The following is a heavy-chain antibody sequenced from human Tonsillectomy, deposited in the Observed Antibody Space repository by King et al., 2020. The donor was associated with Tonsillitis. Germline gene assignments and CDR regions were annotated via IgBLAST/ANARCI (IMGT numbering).Heavy chain of an antibody. CDR3: ASSVAAAGTSKYAFDI. CDR2: IIPILGIP. J-gene: IGHJ3*02. CDR1: GGTFSSYT. Sequence: QLVQSGAEVKKPGSSVKVSCKASGGTFSSYTINWVRQAPGQGLEWMGRIIPILGIPIYAQKFQGRVTITADKSTSTAYMELSSLRSEDTAIYYCASSVAAAGTSKYAFDIWGQGTMVTVS. V-gene: IGHV1-69*09. D-gene: IGHD6-13*01.